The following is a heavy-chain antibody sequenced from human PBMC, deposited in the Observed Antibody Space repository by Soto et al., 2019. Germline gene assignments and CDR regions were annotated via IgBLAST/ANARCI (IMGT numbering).Heavy chain of an antibody. Sequence: GGSLSLSCAASGFTFGSYAMSWVRQVPGKGLEWVSAISGSGGSTYYADSVKGRFTISRDNSKNTLYLQMNSLRAEDTAVYYCAKDDSSDPPWDDYWGQGTLVTVSS. D-gene: IGHD1-26*01. CDR3: AKDDSSDPPWDDY. CDR2: ISGSGGST. CDR1: GFTFGSYA. J-gene: IGHJ4*02. V-gene: IGHV3-23*01.